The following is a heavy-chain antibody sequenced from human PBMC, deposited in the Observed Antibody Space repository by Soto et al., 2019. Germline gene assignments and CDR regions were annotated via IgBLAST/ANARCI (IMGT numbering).Heavy chain of an antibody. CDR3: ARYSSGWRGDYFDY. V-gene: IGHV1-3*01. CDR2: INAGNGNT. Sequence: GASVKVSYKASGYTFTSYAMHWVRQAPGQRLEWMGWINAGNGNTKYSQKFQGRVTITRDTSASTAYMELSSLRSEDTAVYYCARYSSGWRGDYFDYWGQGTLVTVSS. CDR1: GYTFTSYA. J-gene: IGHJ4*02. D-gene: IGHD6-19*01.